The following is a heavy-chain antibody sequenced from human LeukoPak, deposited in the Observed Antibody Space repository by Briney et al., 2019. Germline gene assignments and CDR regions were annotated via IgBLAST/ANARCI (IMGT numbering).Heavy chain of an antibody. CDR3: ARARGYDYYY. CDR1: GGSFSGYY. J-gene: IGHJ4*02. D-gene: IGHD5-12*01. Sequence: SETLSLTCAVYGGSFSGYYWNWIRQPPGKGLEWIGEINHSGSTNYNPSLKSRVTISVDTSKNQFSLKLSSVTAADTAVYYCARARGYDYYYWGQGTLVTVSS. V-gene: IGHV4-34*01. CDR2: INHSGST.